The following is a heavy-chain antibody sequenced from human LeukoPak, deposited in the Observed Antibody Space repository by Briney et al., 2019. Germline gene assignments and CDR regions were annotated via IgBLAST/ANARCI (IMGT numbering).Heavy chain of an antibody. J-gene: IGHJ3*02. CDR3: ARHRTFPDSSGPTDAFDI. V-gene: IGHV5-51*01. CDR2: IYPGDSHA. Sequence: GESLQISCMGSGYNFYRYWIGWVRQMPGRGLEWVGVIYPGDSHAIYSPSFQGQVTISADKSISTAYLQWSGLTTSDTAMYYCARHRTFPDSSGPTDAFDIWGQGTMVTVSS. CDR1: GYNFYRYW. D-gene: IGHD3-22*01.